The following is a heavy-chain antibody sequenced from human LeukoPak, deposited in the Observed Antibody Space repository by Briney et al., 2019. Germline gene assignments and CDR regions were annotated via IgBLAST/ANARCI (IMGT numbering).Heavy chain of an antibody. CDR3: ARGSPLNWGGLAYFQH. CDR2: IYHSGST. V-gene: IGHV4-59*12. J-gene: IGHJ1*01. CDR1: GGSISSYY. D-gene: IGHD3-16*01. Sequence: SETLSLTCTVSGGSISSYYWSWIRQPPGKGLEWIGYIYHSGSTYYNPSLKSRVTISVDRSKNQFSLKLSSVTAADTAVYYCARGSPLNWGGLAYFQHWGQGTLVTVSS.